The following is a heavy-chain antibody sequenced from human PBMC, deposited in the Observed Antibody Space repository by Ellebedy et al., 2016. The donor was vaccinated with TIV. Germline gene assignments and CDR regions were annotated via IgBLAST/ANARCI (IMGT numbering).Heavy chain of an antibody. CDR3: ARVPTVTSPRLRNYFDY. CDR1: GYTFTSYA. J-gene: IGHJ4*02. D-gene: IGHD4-17*01. V-gene: IGHV1-3*01. CDR2: INAGNGNT. Sequence: AASVKVSCKASGYTFTSYAMHWVRQAPGQRLEWMGWINAGNGNTKYSQKFQGRVTITRDTSASTAYMELSSLRSEDTAVYYCARVPTVTSPRLRNYFDYWGQGTLVTVSS.